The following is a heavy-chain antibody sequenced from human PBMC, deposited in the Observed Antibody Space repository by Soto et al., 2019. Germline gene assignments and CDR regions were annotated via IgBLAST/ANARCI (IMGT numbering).Heavy chain of an antibody. J-gene: IGHJ6*03. CDR3: ARVDSRFLEWSQGYMDV. Sequence: SETLSLTCTVSGGSISSSSYYWGWIRQPPGKGLEWSGSIYYSGSTYYNPSLKGRFTISRDNAKNSLYLQRNSLRAEDTAVYYCARVDSRFLEWSQGYMDVWGKGTTVTVSS. CDR1: GGSISSSSYY. CDR2: IYYSGST. D-gene: IGHD3-3*01. V-gene: IGHV4-39*02.